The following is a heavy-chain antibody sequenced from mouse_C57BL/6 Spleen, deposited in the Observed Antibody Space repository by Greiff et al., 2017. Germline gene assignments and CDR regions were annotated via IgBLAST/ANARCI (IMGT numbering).Heavy chain of an antibody. CDR3: ALYDYDEGFAY. CDR2: IDPSDSYT. CDR1: GYTFTSYW. J-gene: IGHJ3*01. Sequence: VQLQQSGAELVMPGASVKLSCKASGYTFTSYWMHWVKQRPGQGLEWIGEIDPSDSYTNYNQKFKGKSTLTVDKSSSTAYMQLSSLTSEDSAVYYCALYDYDEGFAYWGQGTLVTVSA. V-gene: IGHV1-69*01. D-gene: IGHD2-4*01.